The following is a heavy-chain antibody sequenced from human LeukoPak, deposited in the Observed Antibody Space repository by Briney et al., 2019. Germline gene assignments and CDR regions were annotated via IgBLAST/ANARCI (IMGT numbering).Heavy chain of an antibody. CDR3: ARRGSASGYWAH. Sequence: PGGSLRLSCAASGFSVSNNYLSWVRQPPGKGLEWVSVIHSGGRTKYADSVRDRFTISRDTAKNAVYLQMNSLRVDDTAAYYCARRGSASGYWAHWGQGTLVTVSS. CDR1: GFSVSNNY. D-gene: IGHD3-3*01. J-gene: IGHJ4*02. CDR2: IHSGGRT. V-gene: IGHV3-66*01.